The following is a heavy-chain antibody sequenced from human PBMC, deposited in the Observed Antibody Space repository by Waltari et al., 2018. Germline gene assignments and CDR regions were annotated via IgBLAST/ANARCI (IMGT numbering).Heavy chain of an antibody. V-gene: IGHV3-33*01. J-gene: IGHJ4*02. CDR2: IWNDGRNR. CDR3: ASGLVYMAY. CDR1: GFTFSSYG. D-gene: IGHD2-8*01. Sequence: QVQLVESGGGVVQPGRSLRLSCAASGFTFSSYGMHWVRQAPGKGLGWVAVIWNDGRNRYYAYAVKGRFTISRDNSKNTLYLQMNSRRAEDTAVYYCASGLVYMAYWGQGTLVTVSS.